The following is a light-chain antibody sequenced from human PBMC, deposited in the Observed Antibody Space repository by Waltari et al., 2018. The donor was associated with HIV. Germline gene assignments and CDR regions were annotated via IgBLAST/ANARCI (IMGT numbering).Light chain of an antibody. CDR1: NVRTKS. CDR2: DDS. CDR3: QVWDSSSDHPYV. Sequence: SYLLTLPPSVLVAPGQTARITGGDDNVRTKSWHGYQQKPCQAPVLVVYDDSDRPSGIPERFSGSNSGNTATLTISRVEAGDEADYYCQVWDSSSDHPYVFGTGTKVTVL. V-gene: IGLV3-21*02. J-gene: IGLJ1*01.